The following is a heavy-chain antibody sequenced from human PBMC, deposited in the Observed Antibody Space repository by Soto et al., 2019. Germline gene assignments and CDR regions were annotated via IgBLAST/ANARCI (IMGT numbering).Heavy chain of an antibody. CDR1: GFTFSSYA. D-gene: IGHD5-18*01. Sequence: QVQLVESGGGVVQPGRSLRLSCAASGFTFSSYAMHWVRQAPGKGLEWVAVISYDGSNKYYADSVKGRFTISRDNSKNTLYLQMNSLRAEDTAVYYCARDPLWGTAMVLWYFDFWGRGTLVTVSS. V-gene: IGHV3-30-3*01. J-gene: IGHJ2*01. CDR2: ISYDGSNK. CDR3: ARDPLWGTAMVLWYFDF.